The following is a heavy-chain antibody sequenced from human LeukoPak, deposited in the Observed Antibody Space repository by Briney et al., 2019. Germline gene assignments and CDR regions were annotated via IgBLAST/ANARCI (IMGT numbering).Heavy chain of an antibody. Sequence: ASVKVSCKASGYTFTSYGISWVRQAPGQGLEWMGWISAYNGNTNYAQKLQGRVTMTTDTSTSTAYMELRSLRSDDTAVYYCARGPLDASTYYDILTGYYHATVDYYFDYWGQGTLVTVSS. CDR3: ARGPLDASTYYDILTGYYHATVDYYFDY. V-gene: IGHV1-18*01. CDR2: ISAYNGNT. D-gene: IGHD3-9*01. CDR1: GYTFTSYG. J-gene: IGHJ4*02.